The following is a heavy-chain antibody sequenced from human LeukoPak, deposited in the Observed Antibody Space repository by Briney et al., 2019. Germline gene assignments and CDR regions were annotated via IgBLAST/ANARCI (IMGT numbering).Heavy chain of an antibody. D-gene: IGHD6-13*01. CDR2: IYYSGST. CDR3: ARGDGGYSRVSDRNWFDL. CDR1: GGSISSYY. V-gene: IGHV4-59*01. J-gene: IGHJ5*02. Sequence: PSETLSLTCTVSGGSISSYYWSWIRQPPGKGLEWIGYIYYSGSTNYNPSLKSRVTISVDTSKNQFSLKLSSVTAADTAVYYCARGDGGYSRVSDRNWFDLWGQGTLVTVSS.